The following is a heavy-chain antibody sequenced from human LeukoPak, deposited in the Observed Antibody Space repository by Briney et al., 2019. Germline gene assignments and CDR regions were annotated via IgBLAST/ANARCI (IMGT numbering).Heavy chain of an antibody. D-gene: IGHD4-11*01. CDR1: GGSISSYY. CDR2: IYYSGST. CDR3: AREELTTLSGADAFDI. V-gene: IGHV4-59*01. J-gene: IGHJ3*02. Sequence: PSETLSLTCTVSGGSISSYYWSWIRQPPGKGLEWIGYIYYSGSTNYNPSLKSRVPISVDTSKNQFSLKLSSVTAADTAVYYCAREELTTLSGADAFDIWGQGTMVTVSS.